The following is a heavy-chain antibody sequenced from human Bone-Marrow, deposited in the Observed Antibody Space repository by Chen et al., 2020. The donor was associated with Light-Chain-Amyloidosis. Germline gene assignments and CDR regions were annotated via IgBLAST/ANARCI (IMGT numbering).Heavy chain of an antibody. D-gene: IGHD3-16*02. Sequence: EVQLVQSGAEVRKPGESLKISCKTSGYIFRMYWIAWVRQVPGRGLESVAMIFPGDSTVRYSWSFQGHVTVSADRSVNTAYLEWSSLRDSDTAKYYCARHSAKSPEYRSNTYLDSWGQGTLVTVSP. J-gene: IGHJ5*02. CDR2: IFPGDSTV. CDR3: ARHSAKSPEYRSNTYLDS. V-gene: IGHV5-51*01. CDR1: GYIFRMYW.